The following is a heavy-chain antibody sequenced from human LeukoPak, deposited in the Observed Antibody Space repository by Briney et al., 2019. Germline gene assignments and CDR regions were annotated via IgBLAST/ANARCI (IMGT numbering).Heavy chain of an antibody. D-gene: IGHD2-15*01. CDR2: FYHSGST. Sequence: ASETLSLTCTVSGHSMNRGYYWGWIRQPPGKGLEWIGDFYHSGSTYSNPSLRSRVTILIDTSKNQFSLKLSSVTAADTAVYYCATGRADCSGVDCYSAHFDFWGQGTLVTVSS. CDR3: ATGRADCSGVDCYSAHFDF. V-gene: IGHV4-38-2*02. CDR1: GHSMNRGYY. J-gene: IGHJ4*02.